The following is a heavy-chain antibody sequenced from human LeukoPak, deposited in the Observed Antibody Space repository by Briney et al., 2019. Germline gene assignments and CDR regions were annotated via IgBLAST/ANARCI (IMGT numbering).Heavy chain of an antibody. V-gene: IGHV1-2*02. CDR1: GYTFTGYY. J-gene: IGHJ6*03. Sequence: ASVKVSCKASGYTFTGYYMHWVRQAPGQGLEWMGWINPNSGGTNYAQKFQGRVTMTRDTSISTAYMELSRLRSDDTAVYYCARGDTAMTSYYMDVWGEGTTVTVSS. CDR3: ARGDTAMTSYYMDV. CDR2: INPNSGGT. D-gene: IGHD5-18*01.